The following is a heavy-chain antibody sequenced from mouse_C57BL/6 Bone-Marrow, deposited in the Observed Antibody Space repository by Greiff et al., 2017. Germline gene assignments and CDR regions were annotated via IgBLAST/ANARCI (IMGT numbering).Heavy chain of an antibody. CDR2: INPSSGYT. V-gene: IGHV1-7*01. CDR3: ARSGDYDGAWFAY. Sequence: VKLQESGAELAKPGASVKLSCKASCYTFTSYWMHWVKQRPGQGLEWIGYINPSSGYTKYNPTFKDKATLTADKSSSTAYMQLSSLTYEDSAVYYGARSGDYDGAWFAYWGQGTLVTVSA. J-gene: IGHJ3*01. CDR1: CYTFTSYW. D-gene: IGHD2-4*01.